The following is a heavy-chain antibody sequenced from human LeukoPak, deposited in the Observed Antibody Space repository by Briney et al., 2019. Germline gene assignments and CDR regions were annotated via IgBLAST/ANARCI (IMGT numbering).Heavy chain of an antibody. Sequence: PGGSLRLSCAASGFTFSSYSMNWVRQAPGKGLEWVSYISSSSSTIYYADSVKGRFTISRDNAKNSLYLQMNSLRDEDTAVYYCARDFTGHFDWLFGPYYFDYWGQGTLVTVSS. J-gene: IGHJ4*02. CDR1: GFTFSSYS. D-gene: IGHD3-9*01. CDR2: ISSSSSTI. CDR3: ARDFTGHFDWLFGPYYFDY. V-gene: IGHV3-48*02.